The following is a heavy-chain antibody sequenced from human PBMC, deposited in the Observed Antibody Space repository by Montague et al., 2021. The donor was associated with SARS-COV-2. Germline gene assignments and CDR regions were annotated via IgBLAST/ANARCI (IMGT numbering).Heavy chain of an antibody. CDR3: AQGRRFTGTLDS. D-gene: IGHD1-7*01. CDR2: ISHDGSEK. J-gene: IGHJ4*02. V-gene: IGHV3-30*06. Sequence: SLRLSCAASGFTFSSYAMHWIRQAPGKGPEWVAIISHDGSEKKYADSVKGRFSISRDDSKNTLSLQMDSLTSGDTALYYCAQGRRFTGTLDSWGQGTLVTVS. CDR1: GFTFSSYA.